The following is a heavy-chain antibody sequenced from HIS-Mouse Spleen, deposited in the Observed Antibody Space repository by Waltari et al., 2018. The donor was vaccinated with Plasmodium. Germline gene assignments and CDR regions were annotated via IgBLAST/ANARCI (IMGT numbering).Heavy chain of an antibody. D-gene: IGHD6-13*01. V-gene: IGHV1-2*02. CDR1: GYTFTGYY. Sequence: QVQLVQSGAEVKKPGASVKVSCKASGYTFTGYYIHWVRQAPGQGLEWMVWINPKSGGTNDARKFQGRVNMTRDTVISTAYMELRRLRSDDTAVYYCARVLGYKAAAGTFVEYFQHWGQGTLVTVSS. CDR2: INPKSGGT. CDR3: ARVLGYKAAAGTFVEYFQH. J-gene: IGHJ1*01.